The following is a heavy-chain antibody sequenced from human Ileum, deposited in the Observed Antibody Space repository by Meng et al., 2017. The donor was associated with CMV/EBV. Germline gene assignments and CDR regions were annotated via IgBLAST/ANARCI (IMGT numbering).Heavy chain of an antibody. Sequence: GGSITSTNWWSWVRRPPGKGLEWIGEVSDSGSANYNPSLKGRVTISVDKSTNQFSLIVNSVTAADTAVYYCARGVVDYRSSFWFDPWGQGTLVTVSS. CDR2: VSDSGSA. CDR3: ARGVVDYRSSFWFDP. CDR1: GGSITSTNW. D-gene: IGHD4/OR15-4a*01. J-gene: IGHJ5*02. V-gene: IGHV4-4*02.